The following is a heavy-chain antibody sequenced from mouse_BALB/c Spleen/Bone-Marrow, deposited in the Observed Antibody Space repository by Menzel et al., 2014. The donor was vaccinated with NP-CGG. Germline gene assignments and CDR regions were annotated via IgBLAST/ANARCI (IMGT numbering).Heavy chain of an antibody. V-gene: IGHV4-1*02. CDR2: INPDSNTI. J-gene: IGHJ4*01. Sequence: EVKLMESGGGLVQPGGSLKLSCAASGFAFSSFWMSWVRQAPGKGLEWIGEINPDSNTINYTPSLKDKFIISRDNAKNTLYLQMSKVRSEDTALYYCARPSRAMDYWGQGTSVTVSS. CDR3: ARPSRAMDY. CDR1: GFAFSSFW.